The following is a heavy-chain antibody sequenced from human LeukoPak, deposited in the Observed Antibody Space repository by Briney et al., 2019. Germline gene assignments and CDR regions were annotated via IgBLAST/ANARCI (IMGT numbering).Heavy chain of an antibody. CDR3: AREVRYTSSWYVYYYFDY. J-gene: IGHJ4*02. Sequence: GGSLRLSCAASGITFSDHYMSWIRQAPGKGLEWVAHISSSGSTIEYADSVKGRFAISRGNAKNSLYLQMISLSVEDTAVYYCAREVRYTSSWYVYYYFDYWGQGTLVTVSS. D-gene: IGHD6-13*01. CDR1: GITFSDHY. V-gene: IGHV3-11*01. CDR2: ISSSGSTI.